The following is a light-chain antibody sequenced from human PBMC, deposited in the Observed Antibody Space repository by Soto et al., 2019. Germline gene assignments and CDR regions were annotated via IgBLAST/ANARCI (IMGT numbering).Light chain of an antibody. CDR2: GAS. V-gene: IGKV3D-11*01. CDR1: QGISNTY. CDR3: QQRSSWPLT. Sequence: EIVLTQSPDTLSLSPGERATLSCRASQGISNTYLAWYQQKPGQAPRLLIYGASNRATGIPARFSGSGSGTDFTLTISSQEPEDFAVYYCQQRSSWPLTFGGGTKVDIK. J-gene: IGKJ4*01.